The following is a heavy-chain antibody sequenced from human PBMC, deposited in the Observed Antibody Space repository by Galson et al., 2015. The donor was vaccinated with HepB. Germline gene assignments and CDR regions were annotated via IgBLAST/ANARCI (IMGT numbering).Heavy chain of an antibody. V-gene: IGHV3-23*01. CDR1: GFTFSSYA. J-gene: IGHJ3*02. D-gene: IGHD2-2*01. Sequence: SLRLSCAASGFTFSSYAMSWVRQAPGKGLEWVSAISASGGSTYYADSVKGRFTISRDNSKNTLYLQMNSLRAEDTAVYYCATRDRYCTTVSCYFGAFDIWGQGTMVTVSS. CDR2: ISASGGST. CDR3: ATRDRYCTTVSCYFGAFDI.